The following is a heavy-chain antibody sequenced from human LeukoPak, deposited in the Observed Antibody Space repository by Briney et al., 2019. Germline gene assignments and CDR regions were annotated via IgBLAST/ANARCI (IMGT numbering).Heavy chain of an antibody. Sequence: GGSLRLSCAASGFTFSTYAMSWVRQAPGKGLEWVSTLSANGGSTYYADSVKGRFTISRDNSKNTLNLQMNSLRVKDTAVYYCAKPPPDSSSWLFDYWGQGTLVTVSS. J-gene: IGHJ4*02. CDR2: LSANGGST. D-gene: IGHD6-13*01. V-gene: IGHV3-23*01. CDR1: GFTFSTYA. CDR3: AKPPPDSSSWLFDY.